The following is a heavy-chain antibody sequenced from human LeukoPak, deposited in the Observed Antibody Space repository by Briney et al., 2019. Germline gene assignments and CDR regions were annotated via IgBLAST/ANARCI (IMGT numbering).Heavy chain of an antibody. CDR3: ARGYYYGSGSYPYDAFDI. D-gene: IGHD3-10*01. Sequence: GASVKVSCKASGYTFTGYYMHWVRQAPGQGLEWMGWINPNSGGTNYAQKFQGRVTMTRDTSISTAYMELSRLRSDDTAVYYCARGYYYGSGSYPYDAFDIWGQGTMVTVSS. CDR2: INPNSGGT. J-gene: IGHJ3*02. CDR1: GYTFTGYY. V-gene: IGHV1-2*02.